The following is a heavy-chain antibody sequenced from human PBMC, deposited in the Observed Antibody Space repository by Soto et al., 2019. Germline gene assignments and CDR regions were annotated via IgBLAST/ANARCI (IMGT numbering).Heavy chain of an antibody. CDR3: ARDQTDSGGYSDS. CDR2: IWNDGSNE. V-gene: IGHV3-33*01. J-gene: IGHJ4*02. Sequence: QVQLVESGGGVVQPGGSLRLSCEASGFNFSSYGIHWVRQAPGKGLAWVAIIWNDGSNEYYADSVKGRFTISRDNSKNTVYLQVSKLRAEDTAVYFCARDQTDSGGYSDSWGQGTLVTVSS. CDR1: GFNFSSYG. D-gene: IGHD3-22*01.